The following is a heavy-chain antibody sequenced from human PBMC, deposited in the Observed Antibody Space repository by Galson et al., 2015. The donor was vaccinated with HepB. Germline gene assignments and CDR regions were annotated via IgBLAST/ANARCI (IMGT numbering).Heavy chain of an antibody. V-gene: IGHV1-69*01. D-gene: IGHD1-26*01. CDR3: AREEELIVDDAFDI. Sequence: QGLEWMGGILPISGAAKYAEKFQGRVTFTADGSTNTVYMELSGLRSEDTAMYFCAREEELIVDDAFDIWGQGTMVTVSS. CDR2: ILPISGAA. J-gene: IGHJ3*02.